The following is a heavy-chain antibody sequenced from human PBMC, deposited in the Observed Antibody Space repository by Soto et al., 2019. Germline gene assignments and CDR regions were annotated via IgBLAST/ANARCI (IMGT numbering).Heavy chain of an antibody. D-gene: IGHD3-3*01. CDR2: INPSGGST. J-gene: IGHJ6*03. Sequence: ASVKVSCKASGYTFTSYYMHWVRQAPGQGLEWMVIINPSGGSTSYAQKFQGRVTMTRDTSTSTVYMELSSLRSEDTAVYYCARGTVLRFLEWSTRPYYYYMDVWGKGTTVTVSS. V-gene: IGHV1-46*03. CDR1: GYTFTSYY. CDR3: ARGTVLRFLEWSTRPYYYYMDV.